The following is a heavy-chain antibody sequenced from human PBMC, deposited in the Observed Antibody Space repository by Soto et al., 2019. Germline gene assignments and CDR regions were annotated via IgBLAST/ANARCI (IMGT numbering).Heavy chain of an antibody. V-gene: IGHV1-46*04. D-gene: IGHD5-18*01. Sequence: ASVKVSCKASGYTFTSYYIHWVRQAPGQGLEWMGIISSFDGATNYAQKLQGRVTMTRDTSTRTVYMELSSLRSEDTAVYYCARDLITASGMDVWGQGTTVTVSS. J-gene: IGHJ6*02. CDR2: ISSFDGAT. CDR3: ARDLITASGMDV. CDR1: GYTFTSYY.